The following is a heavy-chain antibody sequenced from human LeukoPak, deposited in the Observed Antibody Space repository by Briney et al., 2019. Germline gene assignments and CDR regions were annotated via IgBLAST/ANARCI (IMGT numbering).Heavy chain of an antibody. CDR3: ARLRSGSTPPPPHYYYGLDV. CDR2: INHSGST. CDR1: GGSFSGYY. D-gene: IGHD1-26*01. J-gene: IGHJ6*02. V-gene: IGHV4-34*01. Sequence: SETLSLTCAVYGGSFSGYYWSWIRQPPGKGLEWIGEINHSGSTNYNSSLKSRVTISVDTSKNQFSLKLSSVTAADTAAYYCARLRSGSTPPPPHYYYGLDVWGQGTTVIVSS.